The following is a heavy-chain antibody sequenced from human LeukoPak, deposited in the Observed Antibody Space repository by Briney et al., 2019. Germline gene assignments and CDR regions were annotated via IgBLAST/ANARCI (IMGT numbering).Heavy chain of an antibody. CDR1: GGSFSGYY. J-gene: IGHJ4*02. CDR2: INHSGST. CDR3: ARGQSGYPDY. D-gene: IGHD5-12*01. Sequence: SETLSLTCAVYGGSFSGYYWSWIRQPPGKGLEWIGEINHSGSTNYNPSLKSRVTISVGTSKNQFSLKLSSVTAADTAVYYCARGQSGYPDYWGQGTLVTVSS. V-gene: IGHV4-34*01.